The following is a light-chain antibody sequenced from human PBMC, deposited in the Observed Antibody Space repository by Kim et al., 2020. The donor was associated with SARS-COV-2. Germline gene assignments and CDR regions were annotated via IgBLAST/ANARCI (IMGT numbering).Light chain of an antibody. V-gene: IGKV1-27*01. CDR2: ETS. CDR3: QNYNSAPRT. CDR1: QGLRNS. Sequence: VGDRVAIPCRASQGLRNSLAWTQQPPGTVPNLLIYETSTLQSGVPSRFSGSGSGTDFTLTITSLQPEDVATYYCQNYNSAPRTFGQGTKVDIK. J-gene: IGKJ1*01.